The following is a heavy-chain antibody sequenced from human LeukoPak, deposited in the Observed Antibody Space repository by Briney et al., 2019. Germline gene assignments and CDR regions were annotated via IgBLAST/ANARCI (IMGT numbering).Heavy chain of an antibody. CDR2: INSDGSST. J-gene: IGHJ4*02. Sequence: GGSLRLSCAASGFTFSSHLMHWVRQAPGKGLVWVSRINSDGSSTSYADSVKGRFTISRDNAKNTLYLQMNSLRAEDTAVYYCARIHSSGWYYFDYWGQGTLVTVSS. D-gene: IGHD6-19*01. CDR1: GFTFSSHL. CDR3: ARIHSSGWYYFDY. V-gene: IGHV3-74*01.